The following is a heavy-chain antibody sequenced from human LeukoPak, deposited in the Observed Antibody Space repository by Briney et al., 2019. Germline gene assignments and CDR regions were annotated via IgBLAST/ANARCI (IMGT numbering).Heavy chain of an antibody. CDR1: GYTFTSYY. CDR3: ARDPANDYSTHPLDY. V-gene: IGHV1-46*01. CDR2: INPSGGST. Sequence: ASVKVSCKASGYTFTSYYMHWVRQAPGQGLEWMGIINPSGGSTSYAQKFQGRVTMTRDTSTSTVYMELSSLRSEDTAVYYCARDPANDYSTHPLDYWGQGTLVTVSS. J-gene: IGHJ4*02. D-gene: IGHD4-11*01.